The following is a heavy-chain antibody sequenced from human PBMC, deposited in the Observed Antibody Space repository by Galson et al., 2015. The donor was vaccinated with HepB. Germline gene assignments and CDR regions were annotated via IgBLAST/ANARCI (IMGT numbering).Heavy chain of an antibody. CDR3: AKDRSNTWSYDY. D-gene: IGHD6-13*01. CDR2: ISYDGSGK. Sequence: SLRLSCAASGFTFSRDGMHWVRQAPGKGLEWVAFISYDGSGKYYADSVRGRFTISRDNPKNTLYLQMNSLRAEDTAVYYCAKDRSNTWSYDYWGQGTLVTVSS. V-gene: IGHV3-30*18. J-gene: IGHJ4*02. CDR1: GFTFSRDG.